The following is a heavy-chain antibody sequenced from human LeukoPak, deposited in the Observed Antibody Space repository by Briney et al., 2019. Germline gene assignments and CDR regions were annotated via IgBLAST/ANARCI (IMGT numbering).Heavy chain of an antibody. J-gene: IGHJ4*02. CDR3: AKLRSVEIVMVLSFFDY. Sequence: GGSLRLSCAASGFTFSSYAMSWVRQAPGKGLEGVSAIRGSDGGRYYADSVKGRLTISRDNSKNTLYLQMNSLRAEDTAIYYCAKLRSVEIVMVLSFFDYWGQGTLVTVSS. D-gene: IGHD5-18*01. V-gene: IGHV3-23*01. CDR1: GFTFSSYA. CDR2: IRGSDGGR.